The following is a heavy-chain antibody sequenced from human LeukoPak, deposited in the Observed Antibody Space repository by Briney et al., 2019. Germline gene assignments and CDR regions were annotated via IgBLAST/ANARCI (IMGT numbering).Heavy chain of an antibody. D-gene: IGHD4-17*01. CDR3: AREFQYG. J-gene: IGHJ4*02. CDR1: SGSISSGNSY. CDR2: IYTSGST. V-gene: IGHV4-61*09. Sequence: PSETLSLTCTVSSGSISSGNSYWSWIRQPAGKGLEWIGHIYTSGSTNYNPSLKSRVTISVDTSKNQFSLNLSSVTAADTAVYYCAREFQYGWGLGTLVTVSS.